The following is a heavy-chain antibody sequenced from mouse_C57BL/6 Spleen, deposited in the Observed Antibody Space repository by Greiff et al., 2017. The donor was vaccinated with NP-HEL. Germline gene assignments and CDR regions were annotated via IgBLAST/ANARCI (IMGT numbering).Heavy chain of an antibody. CDR1: GYTFTSYW. V-gene: IGHV1-64*01. CDR2: IHPNSGST. CDR3: AREESTMVTTDAMDY. D-gene: IGHD2-2*01. J-gene: IGHJ4*01. Sequence: QVQLQQPGAELVKPGASVKLSCKASGYTFTSYWMHWVKQRPGQGLEWIGMIHPNSGSTNYNEKFKSKATLTVDKSSSTAYRQLSSLTSEDSAVYYCAREESTMVTTDAMDYWGQGTSVTVSS.